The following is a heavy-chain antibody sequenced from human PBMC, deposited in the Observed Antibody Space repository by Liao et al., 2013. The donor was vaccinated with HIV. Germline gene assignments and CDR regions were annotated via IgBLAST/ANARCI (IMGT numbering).Heavy chain of an antibody. Sequence: QVQLQESGPGLVKPSETLSLTCTVSGGSISSYYWSWIRQPAGKGLEWIGRIYTSGSTNYNPSLKSRVTMSVDTSKNQFSLKLSSVTAADTAVYYCARGNYDFWSGYYPLFAFDIWGQGTMVTVSS. CDR2: IYTSGST. V-gene: IGHV4-4*07. CDR3: ARGNYDFWSGYYPLFAFDI. CDR1: GGSISSYY. D-gene: IGHD3-3*01. J-gene: IGHJ3*02.